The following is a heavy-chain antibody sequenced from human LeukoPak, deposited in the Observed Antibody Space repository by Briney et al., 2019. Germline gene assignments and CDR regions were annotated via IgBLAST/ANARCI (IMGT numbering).Heavy chain of an antibody. Sequence: ASVTVSCKASGYPFIGNYIHWVRQAPGQGLEWMGWINPNSGGTQYSQKFQGRVTLTRDTSITTGYMELSGLTSDDTAVYYCASLSYYDLSGYFYWGQGTLVTVSS. V-gene: IGHV1-2*02. CDR1: GYPFIGNY. J-gene: IGHJ4*02. CDR2: INPNSGGT. D-gene: IGHD3-22*01. CDR3: ASLSYYDLSGYFY.